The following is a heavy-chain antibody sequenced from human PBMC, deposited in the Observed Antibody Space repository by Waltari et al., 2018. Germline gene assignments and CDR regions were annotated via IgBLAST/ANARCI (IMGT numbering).Heavy chain of an antibody. CDR1: GFTVSSNY. CDR2: IYNCGSR. Sequence: EVQLVESGGGLIQPGGSLRLSCAASGFTVSSNYMSWVRRAPGRGVGWCLVIYNCGSRTYADSLKCRFAISRDNTKNTLYLQMISLMAEDTAVYYCATAVDYSNYGYFDYWGQGTLVTVSS. D-gene: IGHD4-4*01. V-gene: IGHV3-53*01. CDR3: ATAVDYSNYGYFDY. J-gene: IGHJ4*02.